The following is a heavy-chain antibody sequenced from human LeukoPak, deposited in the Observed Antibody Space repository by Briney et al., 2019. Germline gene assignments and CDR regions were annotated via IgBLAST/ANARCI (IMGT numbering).Heavy chain of an antibody. J-gene: IGHJ4*02. CDR3: AKGKNTGSYLSHVDY. CDR2: ISNSGSTI. D-gene: IGHD3-10*01. CDR1: GFTFSDYY. Sequence: GGSLRLSCAASGFTFSDYYMSWIRQAPGKGLEWVSYISNSGSTIYYADSVKGRFTISRDNAKNSLYLQMNSLRAEDTAIYYCAKGKNTGSYLSHVDYWGQGTLVTVSS. V-gene: IGHV3-11*01.